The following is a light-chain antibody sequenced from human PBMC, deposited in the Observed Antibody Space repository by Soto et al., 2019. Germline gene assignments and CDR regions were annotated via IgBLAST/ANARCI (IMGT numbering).Light chain of an antibody. J-gene: IGLJ1*01. CDR2: DVS. CDR1: SSDVGSYNR. V-gene: IGLV2-18*02. CDR3: SSFTSSSTYV. Sequence: QSARTQPPSVSGSPGQSVTISCTGTSSDVGSYNRVSWYQQPPGTAPKLMIYDVSNRPSAVPDRFSGSKSGNTASLTISGLQPEDEADYYCSSFTSSSTYVFGTGTKVTVL.